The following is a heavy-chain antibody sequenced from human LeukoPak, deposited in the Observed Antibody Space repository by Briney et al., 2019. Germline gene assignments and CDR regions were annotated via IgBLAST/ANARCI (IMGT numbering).Heavy chain of an antibody. CDR3: ANGRSSSGALQHDY. V-gene: IGHV3-48*03. J-gene: IGHJ4*02. CDR1: GFIFSSYE. CDR2: ISSSGNVI. D-gene: IGHD6-19*01. Sequence: HSGGSLRLSCAASGFIFSSYEMNWVRQAPGKGLEFISYISSSGNVIYYADSVKGRFTISRDNAKNSVYLQMNSLRAEDTALYFCANGRSSSGALQHDYWGQGTLVTVSS.